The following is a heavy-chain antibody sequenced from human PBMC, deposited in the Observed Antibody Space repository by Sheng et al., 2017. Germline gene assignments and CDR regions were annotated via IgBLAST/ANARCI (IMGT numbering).Heavy chain of an antibody. CDR3: ARDSALAGYSSADDAFDI. CDR1: GFTFSSYE. Sequence: PGGSLRLSCAASGFTFSSYEMNWVRQAPGKGLEWVSYISSSGSTIYYADSVKGRFTISRDNAKNSLYLQMNSLRAEDTAVYYCARDSALAGYSSADDAFDIWGQGTMVTVSS. D-gene: IGHD6-19*01. V-gene: IGHV3-48*03. J-gene: IGHJ3*02. CDR2: ISSSGSTI.